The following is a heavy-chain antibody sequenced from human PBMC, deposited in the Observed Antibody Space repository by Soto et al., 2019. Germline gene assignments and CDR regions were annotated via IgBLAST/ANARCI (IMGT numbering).Heavy chain of an antibody. D-gene: IGHD4-17*01. CDR2: ISGSGSNT. CDR1: GFTFSRCA. V-gene: IGHV3-23*01. CDR3: AREDPFAAETKEPHFDY. Sequence: EVQLLESGGDLVQPGGSLRLSCAASGFTFSRCAMSWVRQAPGKGLEWVSAISGSGSNTYYTDSVKGRFTISRDNSLNMXYLKMNSLRVEDTAAYYCAREDPFAAETKEPHFDYWGQGILVTVSS. J-gene: IGHJ4*02.